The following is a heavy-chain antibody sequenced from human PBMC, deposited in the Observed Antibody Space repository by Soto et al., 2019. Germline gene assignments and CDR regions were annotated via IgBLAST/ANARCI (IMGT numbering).Heavy chain of an antibody. CDR1: GFSFSISP. CDR2: ISYDGTNK. D-gene: IGHD4-17*01. V-gene: IGHV3-30-3*01. J-gene: IGHJ4*02. CDR3: AKDTSWTIDY. Sequence: PGGSLRLSCAASGFSFSISPMHWVRQAPGKGPEWVALISYDGTNKFYADSVKGRFTISRDNSKNSLYLQMNSLRTEDTALYYCAKDTSWTIDYWGQGTLVAVSP.